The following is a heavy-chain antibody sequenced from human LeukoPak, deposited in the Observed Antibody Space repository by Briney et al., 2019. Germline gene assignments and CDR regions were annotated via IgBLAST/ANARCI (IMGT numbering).Heavy chain of an antibody. Sequence: GGSLRFSCAASGFTFSDYYMSWIRQAPGKGLEWVSYISSSSSYTNYADSVKGRFTISRDNAKNSLYLQMNSLRAEDTAVYYCASHIVATTEEYFQHWGQGTLVTVSS. V-gene: IGHV3-11*06. J-gene: IGHJ1*01. CDR3: ASHIVATTEEYFQH. CDR2: ISSSSSYT. CDR1: GFTFSDYY. D-gene: IGHD5-12*01.